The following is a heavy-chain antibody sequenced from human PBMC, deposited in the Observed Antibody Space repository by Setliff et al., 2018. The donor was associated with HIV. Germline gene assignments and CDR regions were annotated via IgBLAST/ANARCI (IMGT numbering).Heavy chain of an antibody. D-gene: IGHD3-16*02. V-gene: IGHV4-4*08. J-gene: IGHJ3*02. CDR3: ARDGGLRLGELSSTPQGTFDI. Sequence: PSETLSLTCNLSGDSIRSQFWTWIRQTPGKGLEWIASIETTGTVNYSPSLKSRVSISLDPSRSQFSLTLRSVTAADTAVYYCARDGGLRLGELSSTPQGTFDIWGQGTMVTVS. CDR2: IETTGTV. CDR1: GDSIRSQF.